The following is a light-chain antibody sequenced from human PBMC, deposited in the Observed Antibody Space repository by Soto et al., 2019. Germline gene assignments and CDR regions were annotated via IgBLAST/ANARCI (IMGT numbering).Light chain of an antibody. V-gene: IGKV1-5*01. CDR3: HSRA. CDR2: DAS. CDR1: QTISRW. J-gene: IGKJ5*01. Sequence: DIQLTQTPSTLSASVGDDVTITCRASQTISRWLAWYQQKPGRAPKLLIYDASTLESGVPSRFSGSGSEPEFTLTISRLQPDDFATYFCHSRAFGQGTRLEIK.